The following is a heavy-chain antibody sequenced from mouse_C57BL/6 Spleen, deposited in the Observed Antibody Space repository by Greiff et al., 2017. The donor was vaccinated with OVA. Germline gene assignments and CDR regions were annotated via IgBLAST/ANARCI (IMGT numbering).Heavy chain of an antibody. Sequence: VQLQQSGPELVKPGASVKISCKASGYAFSSSWMNWVKQRPGKGLEWIGRIYPGDGDPNYNGKFKGKATLTADKSSSTAYMQLSSLTSEDSAVYFCARTGYYVERASDYWGQGTTLTVSS. D-gene: IGHD2-3*01. J-gene: IGHJ2*01. CDR1: GYAFSSSW. CDR2: IYPGDGDP. V-gene: IGHV1-82*01. CDR3: ARTGYYVERASDY.